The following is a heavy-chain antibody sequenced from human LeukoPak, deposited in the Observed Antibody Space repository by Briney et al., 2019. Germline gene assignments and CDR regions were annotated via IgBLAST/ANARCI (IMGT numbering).Heavy chain of an antibody. CDR3: ARLMVITNQVDAFEI. Sequence: GGSLRLSCAASGFSVSSKYMTWVRQAPGEGPEWVSVLYSDGTTYYSDSVKGRFTISRDNSKNTLFLQMNSLRADDTAVYYCARLMVITNQVDAFEIWGQGTMVTASS. D-gene: IGHD2/OR15-2a*01. CDR1: GFSVSSKY. CDR2: LYSDGTT. J-gene: IGHJ3*02. V-gene: IGHV3-53*01.